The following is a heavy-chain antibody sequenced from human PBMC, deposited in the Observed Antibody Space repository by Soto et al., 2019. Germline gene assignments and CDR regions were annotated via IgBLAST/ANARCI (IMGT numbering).Heavy chain of an antibody. V-gene: IGHV4-59*01. CDR1: GGSISSYY. CDR2: IYYSGST. CDR3: ARELSYYYDSSGYYFDY. J-gene: IGHJ4*02. D-gene: IGHD3-22*01. Sequence: ETLSLTCTVSGGSISSYYWSWIRQPPGKGLEWIGYIYYSGSTNYNPSLKSRVTISVDTSKNQFSLKLSSVTAADTAVYYCARELSYYYDSSGYYFDYWGQGTLVTVSS.